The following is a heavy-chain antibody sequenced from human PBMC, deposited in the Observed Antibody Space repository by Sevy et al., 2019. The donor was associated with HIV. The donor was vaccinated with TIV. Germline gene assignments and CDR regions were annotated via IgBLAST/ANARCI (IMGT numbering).Heavy chain of an antibody. CDR3: ARDLGYDSNGYYPGY. CDR2: LYSGGRT. V-gene: IGHV3-53*01. D-gene: IGHD3-22*01. Sequence: GVSLRLSCAASGTSVSSNYMSWVRQAPGKGLEWVSVLYSGGRTYYGDSVKGRFTISRDKLKNTLYLQMNSLRAEDTAMYFCARDLGYDSNGYYPGYWGQGTLVTVSS. CDR1: GTSVSSNY. J-gene: IGHJ4*02.